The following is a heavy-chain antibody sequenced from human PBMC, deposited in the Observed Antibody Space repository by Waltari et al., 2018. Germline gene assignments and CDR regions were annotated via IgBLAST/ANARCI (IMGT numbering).Heavy chain of an antibody. Sequence: EVQLVESGGGLVQPGGSLRLSCAASGFTFSNYEMNWVRQAPGKGLEWVSYMSSRGSTIYYADSAKGRFTISRDNAKNSLYLQMSSLRAEDTAVYFCARDVYGDSLFDYWGQGTLVTVSS. D-gene: IGHD4-17*01. V-gene: IGHV3-48*03. J-gene: IGHJ4*02. CDR2: MSSRGSTI. CDR3: ARDVYGDSLFDY. CDR1: GFTFSNYE.